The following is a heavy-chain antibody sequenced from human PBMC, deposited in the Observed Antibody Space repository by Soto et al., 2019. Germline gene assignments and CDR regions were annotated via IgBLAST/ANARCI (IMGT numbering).Heavy chain of an antibody. J-gene: IGHJ4*02. CDR3: AHSRDYSSVPAY. V-gene: IGHV2-5*02. D-gene: IGHD6-25*01. CDR1: GFSLSTSGVG. CDR2: IFWDDDK. Sequence: QITLKESGPSLVKPTQTLTLTCTFSGFSLSTSGVGVGWIRQPPGKALEWLALIFWDDDKRYSPSLKNRLTITQDTSRNQVVLTMTNMDPVDTATYHCAHSRDYSSVPAYWGQGTLVTVSS.